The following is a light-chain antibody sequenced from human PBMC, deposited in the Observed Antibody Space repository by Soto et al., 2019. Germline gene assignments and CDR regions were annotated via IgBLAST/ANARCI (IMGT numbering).Light chain of an antibody. J-gene: IGKJ3*01. V-gene: IGKV1-5*03. CDR1: QSISSW. Sequence: DIQMTQSPSTLSASVGDRVIITCRASQSISSWLAWYQQKPGKAPKVLIYKASSLESGVPSRFSGRGSGTEFTLTISSLQPDDFATYYCQQYNSYVFTFGPGTKVDIK. CDR2: KAS. CDR3: QQYNSYVFT.